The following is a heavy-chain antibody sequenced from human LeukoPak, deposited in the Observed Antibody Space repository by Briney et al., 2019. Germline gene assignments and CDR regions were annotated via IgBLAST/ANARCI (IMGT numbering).Heavy chain of an antibody. CDR2: IWYDGSNK. V-gene: IGHV3-33*01. CDR3: ARDARLWGYCSGGSCRKYYYYYAMDV. J-gene: IGHJ6*02. D-gene: IGHD2-15*01. CDR1: GFTFSSYG. Sequence: GRSLRLSCAASGFTFSSYGMHWVRQAPGKGLEWVAVIWYDGSNKYYADSMKGRFTISRDNSKNTLYLQMNSLRAEDTAVYYCARDARLWGYCSGGSCRKYYYYYAMDVWGQGTTVTVSS.